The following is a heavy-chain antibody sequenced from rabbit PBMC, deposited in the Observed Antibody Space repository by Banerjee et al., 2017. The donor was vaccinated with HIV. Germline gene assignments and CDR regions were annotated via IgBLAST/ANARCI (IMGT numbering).Heavy chain of an antibody. D-gene: IGHD3-1*01. V-gene: IGHV1S7*01. CDR2: IYPDYGST. Sequence: QLKESGGGLVQPGGSLKLSCKASGFDFSNYYMSWVRQAPGKGLEWIGYIYPDYGSTYYASWVNGRFTISRDNAQNTLYLQLNSLTAADTATYFCARWDWGAGNLWGPGTLVTVS. CDR1: GFDFSNYY. J-gene: IGHJ4*01. CDR3: ARWDWGAGNL.